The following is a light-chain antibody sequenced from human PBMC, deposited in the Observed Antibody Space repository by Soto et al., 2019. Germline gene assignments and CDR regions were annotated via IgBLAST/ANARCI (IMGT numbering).Light chain of an antibody. Sequence: VMTQSPATLSVSPGERATLSCRASQSVSSNLAWFQQKPGQAPRLLIYDASTRATGIPARFSGSGSGTEFTLIISSLQSEDFAVYYCQQYNNWWTFGQGTKVDIK. CDR1: QSVSSN. J-gene: IGKJ1*01. V-gene: IGKV3-15*01. CDR2: DAS. CDR3: QQYNNWWT.